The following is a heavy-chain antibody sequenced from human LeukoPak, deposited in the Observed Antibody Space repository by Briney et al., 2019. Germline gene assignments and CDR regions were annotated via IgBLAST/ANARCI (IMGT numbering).Heavy chain of an antibody. CDR1: GGSFSGYY. CDR2: INHSGST. D-gene: IGHD3-22*01. Sequence: SVTLSLTCAVYGGSFSGYYWSWIRQPPGKGLEWIGEINHSGSTNYNPSLKSRVTISVDTSKNQFSLELSSVTAADTAVYYCARLYYYDSSGYYVRPFDCWGQGTLVTVSS. J-gene: IGHJ4*02. V-gene: IGHV4-34*01. CDR3: ARLYYYDSSGYYVRPFDC.